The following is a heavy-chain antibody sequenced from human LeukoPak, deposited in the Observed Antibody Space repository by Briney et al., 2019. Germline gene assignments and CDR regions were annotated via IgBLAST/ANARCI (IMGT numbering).Heavy chain of an antibody. CDR1: GYMFASYG. CDR3: ARDLFEYTYGLPFEY. V-gene: IGHV1-18*01. D-gene: IGHD5-18*01. CDR2: TGVYNDNT. Sequence: ASVTVSCTASGYMFASYGISWARQAPGQGLEWMGWTGVYNDNTNLAPKFQGRVTMTTDISTSTAVMELRSLRSDDTAVYYCARDLFEYTYGLPFEYWGQGTLVTVSS. J-gene: IGHJ4*02.